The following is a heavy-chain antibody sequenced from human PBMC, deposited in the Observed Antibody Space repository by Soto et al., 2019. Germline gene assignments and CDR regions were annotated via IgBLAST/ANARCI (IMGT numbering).Heavy chain of an antibody. CDR3: ARGNHRWLQLWYFDL. CDR1: GGTFSSYT. V-gene: IGHV1-69*12. J-gene: IGHJ2*01. CDR2: IIPIFGTA. Sequence: QVQLVQSGAEVKKPGSSVTVSCKASGGTFSSYTISWVRQAPGQGLEWMGGIIPIFGTANYAQKFQGRVTINADDSTSTAYMELSSLRSEDTAVYYCARGNHRWLQLWYFDLWGRGTLVTVSS. D-gene: IGHD5-12*01.